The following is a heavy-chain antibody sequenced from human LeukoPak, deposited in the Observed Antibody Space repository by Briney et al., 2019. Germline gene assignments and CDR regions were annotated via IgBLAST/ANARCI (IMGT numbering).Heavy chain of an antibody. CDR1: GYTFTGYY. D-gene: IGHD3-22*01. CDR2: INPNSGGT. V-gene: IGHV1-2*02. Sequence: ASVKVSCKASGYTFTGYYMHWVRQAPGQGLEWMGWINPNSGGTNYAQKFQGRVTMTRDTSISTAYMELSRLRSDDTAVYYCAREPLSSPPGYYDSSGYRYWGQGTLVTVSS. J-gene: IGHJ4*02. CDR3: AREPLSSPPGYYDSSGYRY.